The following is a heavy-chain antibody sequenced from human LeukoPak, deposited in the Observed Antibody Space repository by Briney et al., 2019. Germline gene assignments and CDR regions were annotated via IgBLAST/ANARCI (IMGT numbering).Heavy chain of an antibody. CDR3: AKDQRELVVVAATQTYYYYMDV. D-gene: IGHD2-15*01. CDR2: IWYGGSNK. V-gene: IGHV3-33*06. CDR1: GFTFSSYG. Sequence: GGTLRLSCAASGFTFSSYGMRWVRQPPGKGLEWGAGIWYGGSNKYYAASVKGRFTISRDNSKNTLYLQMNSLRAEDTAVYYCAKDQRELVVVAATQTYYYYMDVWGKGATVSVSS. J-gene: IGHJ6*03.